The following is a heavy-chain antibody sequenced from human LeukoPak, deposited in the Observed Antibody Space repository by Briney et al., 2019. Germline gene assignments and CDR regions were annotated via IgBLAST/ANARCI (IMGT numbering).Heavy chain of an antibody. V-gene: IGHV1-2*02. J-gene: IGHJ5*02. D-gene: IGHD3-22*01. CDR2: INPKSGAT. CDR1: GYTFTGYY. Sequence: ASVRVSCKASGYTFTGYYMHWVRQAPGQGLEGMGWINPKSGATKYAQKFQGRVTMTRDTSISTAFMELSRLTSDDTAVYYCARDLAAITTGSHNWFDPWGQGSLVTVSS. CDR3: ARDLAAITTGSHNWFDP.